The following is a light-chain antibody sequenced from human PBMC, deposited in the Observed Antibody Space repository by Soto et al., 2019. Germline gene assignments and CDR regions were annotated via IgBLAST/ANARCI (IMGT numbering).Light chain of an antibody. CDR1: QSVSSSY. J-gene: IGKJ1*01. V-gene: IGKV3-20*01. Sequence: IVLTQSPVTLSLSPGERATLSCRASQSVSSSYLAWYRQKPGQAPRLLIYGASSRATGIPDRFSGSGSGTDFTLTISRLEPEDFAVYYCQQFGSSWWTFGQGTKVDIK. CDR3: QQFGSSWWT. CDR2: GAS.